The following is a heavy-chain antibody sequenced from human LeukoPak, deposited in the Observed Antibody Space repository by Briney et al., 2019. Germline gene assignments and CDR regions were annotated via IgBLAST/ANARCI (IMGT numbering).Heavy chain of an antibody. CDR2: ISYDGSNK. CDR3: AREITFGGVIVSYYFDY. V-gene: IGHV3-30-3*01. J-gene: IGHJ4*02. CDR1: GFTFSSYA. D-gene: IGHD3-16*02. Sequence: PGRSLRLSCAASGFTFSSYAMHWVRQAPGKGLEWVAVISYDGSNKYYADSVKGRFTISRDNSKNTLYLQMNSLRAEDTAVYYCAREITFGGVIVSYYFDYWGRGTLVTVSS.